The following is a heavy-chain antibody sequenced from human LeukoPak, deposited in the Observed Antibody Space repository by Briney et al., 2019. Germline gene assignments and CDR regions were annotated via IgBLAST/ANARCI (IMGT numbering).Heavy chain of an antibody. D-gene: IGHD3-10*01. V-gene: IGHV3-33*06. CDR1: GFSFSDYY. CDR3: AKDPGSGSYYGYFDY. CDR2: IWYDGSNK. J-gene: IGHJ4*02. Sequence: GGSLRLSCAASGFSFSDYYMSWIRQAPGEGLEWVAIIWYDGSNKYYVDSVRGRFTISRDNSRNTLYLQMNSLRAEDTAVYYCAKDPGSGSYYGYFDYWGQGTLVTVSS.